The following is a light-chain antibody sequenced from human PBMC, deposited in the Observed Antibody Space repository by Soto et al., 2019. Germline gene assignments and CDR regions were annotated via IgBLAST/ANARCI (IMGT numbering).Light chain of an antibody. V-gene: IGKV4-1*01. Sequence: DIVMTQSPDSLAVSLGERATINCKSGQSVLYSSNNKNYLAWYQQKPGQPPKLLIYWASTRESGVPDRFSGSGSGTDFTLTISSLQAEDVALYYCQQYYSSPITFGQGTRLEIK. CDR1: QSVLYSSNNKNY. CDR2: WAS. J-gene: IGKJ5*01. CDR3: QQYYSSPIT.